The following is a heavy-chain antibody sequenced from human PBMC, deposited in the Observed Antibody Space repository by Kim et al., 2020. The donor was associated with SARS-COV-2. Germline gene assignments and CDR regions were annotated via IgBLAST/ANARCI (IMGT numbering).Heavy chain of an antibody. CDR1: GYTFTSYG. Sequence: ASVKVSCKASGYTFTSYGISWVRQAPGQGLEWMGWISAYNGNTNYAQKLQGRVTMTTDTSTSTAYMELRSLRSDDTAVYYCARICQYQLLSFRFDFDYWGQGTLVTVSS. D-gene: IGHD2-2*01. V-gene: IGHV1-18*04. CDR3: ARICQYQLLSFRFDFDY. J-gene: IGHJ4*02. CDR2: ISAYNGNT.